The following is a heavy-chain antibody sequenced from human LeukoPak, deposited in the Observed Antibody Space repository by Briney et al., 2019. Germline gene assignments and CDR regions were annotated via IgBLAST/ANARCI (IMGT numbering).Heavy chain of an antibody. CDR3: ARGPRDGYNEYYFDY. Sequence: GSLRLSCAASGFTFSSYSMNWVRQPPGKGLEWIGTIYYSGSTHYNPSLKSRVTISVDTSKKQFSLKLSSVTAADTAVYYCARGPRDGYNEYYFDYWGQGTLVTVSS. J-gene: IGHJ4*02. V-gene: IGHV4-59*01. D-gene: IGHD5-24*01. CDR2: IYYSGST. CDR1: GFTFSSYS.